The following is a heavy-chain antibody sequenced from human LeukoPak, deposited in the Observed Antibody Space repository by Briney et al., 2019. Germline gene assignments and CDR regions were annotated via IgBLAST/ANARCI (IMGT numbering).Heavy chain of an antibody. Sequence: GESLKISCKCSGYSFTSYWIGWVRQMPGKGLEWMGIIYPGDSDTRYSPSFQGQVTISADKSISTAYLQWSSLKASDTAMYYCARRGSFRYCSGGSCPFNWFDPWGQGTLVTVSS. J-gene: IGHJ5*02. V-gene: IGHV5-51*01. D-gene: IGHD2-15*01. CDR1: GYSFTSYW. CDR2: IYPGDSDT. CDR3: ARRGSFRYCSGGSCPFNWFDP.